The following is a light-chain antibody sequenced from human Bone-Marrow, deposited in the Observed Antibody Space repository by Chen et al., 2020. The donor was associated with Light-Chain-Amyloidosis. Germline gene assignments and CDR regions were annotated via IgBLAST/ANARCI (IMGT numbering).Light chain of an antibody. CDR1: NIGSTS. Sequence: TQPSSVSVAPGQTATIACGGNNIGSTSVHWYQQTPAQAPLLVVYDDSDRPSGIPERLSGSNSGNTATLTISRVEAGDEADYYCQVWDRSSDRPVFGGGTKLTVL. V-gene: IGLV3-21*02. J-gene: IGLJ3*02. CDR2: DDS. CDR3: QVWDRSSDRPV.